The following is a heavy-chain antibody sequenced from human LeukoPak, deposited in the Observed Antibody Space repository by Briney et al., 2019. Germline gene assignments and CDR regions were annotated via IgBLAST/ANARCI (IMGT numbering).Heavy chain of an antibody. CDR1: GGSISSGGYS. D-gene: IGHD1-26*01. Sequence: SETLSLTCAVSGGSISSGGYSWSWIRQPPGKGLEWIGYIYYSGSTYYNPSLKSRVTISVDTSKNQFSLKLSSVTAADTAVYYCASGSYRTYYFDYWGQGTLVTVSS. CDR2: IYYSGST. J-gene: IGHJ4*02. V-gene: IGHV4-30-4*07. CDR3: ASGSYRTYYFDY.